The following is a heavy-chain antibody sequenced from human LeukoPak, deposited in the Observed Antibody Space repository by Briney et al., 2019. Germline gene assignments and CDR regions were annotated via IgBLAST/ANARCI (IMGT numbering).Heavy chain of an antibody. Sequence: GGSLRLSCAASGFTVSNKYMTWVRQAPGKGLEWVSLIYNDGRTYYVDSVKGRCTISRDNAKNSLYLQMNSLRAEDTAVYYCARDAWFGELALDYWGQGTLVTVSS. CDR2: IYNDGRT. V-gene: IGHV3-53*01. J-gene: IGHJ4*02. D-gene: IGHD3-10*01. CDR3: ARDAWFGELALDY. CDR1: GFTVSNKY.